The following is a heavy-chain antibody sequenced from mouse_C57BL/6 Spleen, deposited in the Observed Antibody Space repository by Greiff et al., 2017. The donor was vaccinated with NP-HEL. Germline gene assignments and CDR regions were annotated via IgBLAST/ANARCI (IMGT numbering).Heavy chain of an antibody. CDR1: GFSLTSYG. V-gene: IGHV2-2*02. CDR2: IWSGGST. CDR3: AKTSFAY. Sequence: QVQLQQSGPGLVQPSQSLSITCTVSGFSLTSYGVHWVRQSPGKGLEWLGVIWSGGSTDYNAAFISRLSISKDNSKSQVFFKMNSLQANETAIYYCAKTSFAYWGQGTLVTVSA. J-gene: IGHJ3*01.